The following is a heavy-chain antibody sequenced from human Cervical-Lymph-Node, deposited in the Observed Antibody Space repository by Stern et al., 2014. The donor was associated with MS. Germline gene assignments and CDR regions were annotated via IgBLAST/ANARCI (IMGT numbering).Heavy chain of an antibody. J-gene: IGHJ4*02. CDR1: GFSFSSYW. D-gene: IGHD3/OR15-3a*01. CDR2: VKTDGSTT. CDR3: AGDLDYKIDY. V-gene: IGHV3-74*01. Sequence: EVQLVESGGGLVQPGGSLRLSCAASGFSFSSYWMFWVRQVPGKGLEWVARVKTDGSTTIYADSVKGRFIISRDNTKNTVDLQMNRLRAGDTAVYYCAGDLDYKIDYWGQGTLVTVSS.